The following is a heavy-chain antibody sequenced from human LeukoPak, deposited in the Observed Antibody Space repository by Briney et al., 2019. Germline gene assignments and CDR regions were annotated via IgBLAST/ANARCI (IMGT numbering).Heavy chain of an antibody. Sequence: SETLSLTCTVSGASISSYYWNWVRQPAGRGLEWIGRMYTSGSTNYNPSLKSRVTMSVDASKNQFSLKLNSVTPEDTAVYYCARERSGSYYNPQSDFDYWGQGTLVTVSS. CDR2: MYTSGST. CDR1: GASISSYY. CDR3: ARERSGSYYNPQSDFDY. J-gene: IGHJ4*02. V-gene: IGHV4-4*07. D-gene: IGHD3-10*01.